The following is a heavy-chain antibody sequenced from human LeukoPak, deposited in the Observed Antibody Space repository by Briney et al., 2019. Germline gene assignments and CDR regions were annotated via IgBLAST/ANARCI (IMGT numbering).Heavy chain of an antibody. V-gene: IGHV3-23*01. J-gene: IGHJ4*02. Sequence: GGSLRLSCEASGFTFDDYAMHWVRQAPGKGLEWVSAISGSGGGTYYADSVKGRFTISRDNSKNTLYLQMNSLRAEDTAVYYCAKGVACSSTSCSAFDYWGQGTLVTVSS. CDR3: AKGVACSSTSCSAFDY. D-gene: IGHD2-2*01. CDR2: ISGSGGGT. CDR1: GFTFDDYA.